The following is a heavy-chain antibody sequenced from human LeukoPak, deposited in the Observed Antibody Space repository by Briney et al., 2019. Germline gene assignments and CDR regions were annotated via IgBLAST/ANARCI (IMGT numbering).Heavy chain of an antibody. CDR2: IWYDGSNK. CDR1: GFTFSSYG. CDR3: ARTDSSSLGFDY. J-gene: IGHJ4*02. V-gene: IGHV3-33*01. Sequence: GGSLRLSCAASGFTFSSYGMHWVRQAPGKGLEWVAVIWYDGSNKYYADSVKGRFTISRDNAKNSLYLQMNSLRAEDTAVYYCARTDSSSLGFDYWGQGTLVTVSS. D-gene: IGHD6-6*01.